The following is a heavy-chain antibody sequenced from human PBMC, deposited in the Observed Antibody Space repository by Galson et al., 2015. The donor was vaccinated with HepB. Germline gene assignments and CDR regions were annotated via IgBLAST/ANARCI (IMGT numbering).Heavy chain of an antibody. V-gene: IGHV3-48*01. CDR1: GFTFSSYS. CDR3: ARDRPLQLWLQADY. Sequence: SLRLSCAASGFTFSSYSMNWVRQAPGKGLEWVSYISSSSSTIYYADSVKGRFTISRDNAKNSLYLQMNSLRAEDTAVYYCARDRPLQLWLQADYWGQGTLVTVSS. CDR2: ISSSSSTI. J-gene: IGHJ4*02. D-gene: IGHD5-18*01.